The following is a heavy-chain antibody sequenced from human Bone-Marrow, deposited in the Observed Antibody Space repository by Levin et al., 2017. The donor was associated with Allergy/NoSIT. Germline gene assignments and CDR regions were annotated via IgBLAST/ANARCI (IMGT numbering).Heavy chain of an antibody. D-gene: IGHD1-26*01. V-gene: IGHV1-18*03. J-gene: IGHJ6*01. Sequence: GESLKISCKASGYTFMSYGINWVRQAPGQGFEWMGRISGYNGDTNYAEKFQGRVTMTTDTSTKTAYMELKSLTFDDMAVYYCASLRVGRTLMDVWGQGTTVIVSS. CDR2: ISGYNGDT. CDR3: ASLRVGRTLMDV. CDR1: GYTFMSYG.